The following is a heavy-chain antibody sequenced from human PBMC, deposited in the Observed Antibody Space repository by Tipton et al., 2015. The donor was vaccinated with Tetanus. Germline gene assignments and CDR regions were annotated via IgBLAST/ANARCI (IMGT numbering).Heavy chain of an antibody. CDR3: ARDLNFHSNSPIDY. CDR2: ISYDGSNK. V-gene: IGHV3-30*03. Sequence: QLVQSGGGVVQPGRSLRLSCAASGFTFSSYGMHWVRQAPGKGLEWVAIISYDGSNKYYADSVKGRFTISRDNSKNTLYLQMNSLRAEDTAVYYCARDLNFHSNSPIDYWGQGTLVTVSA. CDR1: GFTFSSYG. J-gene: IGHJ4*02. D-gene: IGHD4-11*01.